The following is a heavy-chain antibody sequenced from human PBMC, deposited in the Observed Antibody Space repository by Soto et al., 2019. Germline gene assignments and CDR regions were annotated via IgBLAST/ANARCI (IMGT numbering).Heavy chain of an antibody. CDR3: AGHSGYDFWSGSLDP. D-gene: IGHD3-3*01. J-gene: IGHJ5*02. CDR2: SYYTVNT. V-gene: IGHV4-59*01. CDR1: GASISGSY. Sequence: SETLSLTCTVSGASISGSYWSWIRQPPGKGLEWIGYSYYTVNTNYNPSLKSRVTISVDMSKNQVSLRLSSVTAADTAVYYCAGHSGYDFWSGSLDPWGQGTLVTVSS.